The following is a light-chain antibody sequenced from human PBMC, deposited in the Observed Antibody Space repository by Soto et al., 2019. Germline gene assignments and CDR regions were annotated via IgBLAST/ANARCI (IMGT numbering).Light chain of an antibody. Sequence: EIVMTQSPATLSVSPGERATLSCRASQSVSSNLAWYQQKPGQAPRLLIYGASNRATGIPDRFSGSGSGTDFTLTISRLEPEDFAVFYCHQCDSSPWTFGQGTKVDI. V-gene: IGKV3-20*01. CDR2: GAS. CDR1: QSVSSN. J-gene: IGKJ1*01. CDR3: HQCDSSPWT.